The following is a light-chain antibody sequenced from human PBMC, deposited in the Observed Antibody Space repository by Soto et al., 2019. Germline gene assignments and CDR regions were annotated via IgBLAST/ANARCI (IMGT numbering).Light chain of an antibody. CDR3: QQYHSLPFP. CDR2: EAS. V-gene: IGKV1-33*01. Sequence: DIQMTQSPSSLSASVGDRITITCQASQDISKYLIWYQQTPGKAPKFLIYEASNLERGVPSRFSGSGSGTDFTFTINSLQPEDIATYYCQQYHSLPFPLGPGTKLDIK. J-gene: IGKJ3*01. CDR1: QDISKY.